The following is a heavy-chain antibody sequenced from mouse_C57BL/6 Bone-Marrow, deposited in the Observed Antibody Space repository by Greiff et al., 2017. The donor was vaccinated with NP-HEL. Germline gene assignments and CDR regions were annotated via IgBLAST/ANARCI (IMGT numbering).Heavy chain of an antibody. CDR2: IDPEDGEN. CDR3: ARTEAQATFAY. CDR1: GFNIKDYY. V-gene: IGHV14-2*01. J-gene: IGHJ3*01. Sequence: EVQLQQSGAELVKPGASVKLSCTASGFNIKDYYMHWVKQRTEQGLEWIGRIDPEDGENKYAPKFQGKATITADTSYNTAYLQLSSLTSEDTAVYYCARTEAQATFAYWGQGTLVTVSA. D-gene: IGHD3-2*02.